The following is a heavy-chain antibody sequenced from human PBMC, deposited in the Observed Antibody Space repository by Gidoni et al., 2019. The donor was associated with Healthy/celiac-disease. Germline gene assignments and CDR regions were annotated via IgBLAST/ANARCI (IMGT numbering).Heavy chain of an antibody. V-gene: IGHV3-30*18. D-gene: IGHD6-19*01. Sequence: QVQLVESGGGVVQPGRSLRLSCAASGFTFSSYGMHWVRQAPGKGLEWVAVISYDGSNKYYADSVKGRFTISRDNSKNTLYLQMNSLRAEDTAVYYCAKDMGGSAVAVAGTEYFDYWGQGTLVTVSS. J-gene: IGHJ4*02. CDR1: GFTFSSYG. CDR3: AKDMGGSAVAVAGTEYFDY. CDR2: ISYDGSNK.